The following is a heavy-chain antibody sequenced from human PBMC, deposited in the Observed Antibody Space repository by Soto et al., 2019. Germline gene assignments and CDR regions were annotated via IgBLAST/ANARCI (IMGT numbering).Heavy chain of an antibody. Sequence: QVQLVQSGAEVKKPGSSVKVSCKASGGTFSSYTISWVRQAPGQGLEWMGRIIPILGIANYAQKFQGRVTITADKSTSTAYMELGSLRSEDTAVYYCAGVEGAVAGGFEEGYFDYWGQGTLVTVSS. CDR2: IIPILGIA. CDR1: GGTFSSYT. D-gene: IGHD6-19*01. CDR3: AGVEGAVAGGFEEGYFDY. J-gene: IGHJ4*02. V-gene: IGHV1-69*02.